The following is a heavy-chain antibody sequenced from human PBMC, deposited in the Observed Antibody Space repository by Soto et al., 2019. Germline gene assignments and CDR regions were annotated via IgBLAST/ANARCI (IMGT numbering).Heavy chain of an antibody. CDR2: ISYSGST. CDR1: GASIGSGDYW. V-gene: IGHV4-30-4*01. J-gene: IGHJ4*02. CDR3: ARAISGWYFDY. D-gene: IGHD6-19*01. Sequence: QVQLQESGPGLVKPSETLSLTCTVSGASIGSGDYWWSWIRLSPGKGLEWIGYISYSGSTYYNPCLRRRVTISVDTSKNQFYVMLTSVTASDTAVYYCARAISGWYFDYWGQGALVAVSA.